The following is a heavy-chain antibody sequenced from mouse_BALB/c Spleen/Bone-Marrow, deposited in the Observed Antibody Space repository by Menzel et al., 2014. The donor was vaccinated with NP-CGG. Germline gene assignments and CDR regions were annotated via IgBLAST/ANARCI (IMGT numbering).Heavy chain of an antibody. Sequence: EVKVVESGGGLVQPGGSLKLSCAASGFTFSSYGMSWVRQTPDKRLELVATINSNGGSTYYPDSVKGRFTISRDNAKNTLYLQMSSLKSEDTAMYYCARDYDYDYWGRGTTLTVSS. CDR2: INSNGGST. J-gene: IGHJ2*01. D-gene: IGHD2-4*01. CDR1: GFTFSSYG. V-gene: IGHV5-6-3*01. CDR3: ARDYDYDY.